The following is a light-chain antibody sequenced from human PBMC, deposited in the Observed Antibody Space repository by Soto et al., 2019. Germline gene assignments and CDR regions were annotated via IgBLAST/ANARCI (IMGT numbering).Light chain of an antibody. J-gene: IGLJ1*01. CDR2: DVS. CDR3: SSYTSRSLYV. V-gene: IGLV2-14*01. CDR1: SSDVGGYNY. Sequence: QSALTQPASVSGSPGHSITISCTGTSSDVGGYNYVSWYQQHPGKAPKLMIYDVSNRPSGVSNRFSGSKSGNTASLTISGLQAEDEADYYCSSYTSRSLYVFGTGTKLTVL.